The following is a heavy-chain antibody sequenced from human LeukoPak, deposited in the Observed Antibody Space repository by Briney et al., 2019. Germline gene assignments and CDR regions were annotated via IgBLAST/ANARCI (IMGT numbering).Heavy chain of an antibody. Sequence: PSETLSLTCTVSGGSISSSSYYWSWIRQPPGKGLEWIGYIYYSGSTNYNPSLKSRVTISVDTSKNQFSLKLSSVTAADTAVYYCARAVNSGSPDPTAFDIWGQGTMVTVSS. CDR2: IYYSGST. CDR3: ARAVNSGSPDPTAFDI. CDR1: GGSISSSSYY. J-gene: IGHJ3*02. D-gene: IGHD1-26*01. V-gene: IGHV4-61*01.